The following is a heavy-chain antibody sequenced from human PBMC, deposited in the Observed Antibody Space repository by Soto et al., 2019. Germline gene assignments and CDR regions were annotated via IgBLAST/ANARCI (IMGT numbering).Heavy chain of an antibody. J-gene: IGHJ6*02. D-gene: IGHD3-16*01. Sequence: GGSLRLSCAASGFTFSSYWMSWVRQAPGKGLEWEANIKQDGSENYYVDSVKGRFTISRDNAKNSLYLQMNSLRAEDTAVYYCARRRAFGNYYGMDVWGQGTTVTVS. CDR3: ARRRAFGNYYGMDV. CDR1: GFTFSSYW. V-gene: IGHV3-7*05. CDR2: IKQDGSEN.